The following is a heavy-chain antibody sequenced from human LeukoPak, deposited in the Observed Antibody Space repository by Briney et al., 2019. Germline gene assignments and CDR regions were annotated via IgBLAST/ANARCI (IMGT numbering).Heavy chain of an antibody. V-gene: IGHV1-69*04. Sequence: GASVKVSCKASGGTFSSYAISWVRQAPGQGLEWMGRIIPILGIANYAQKFQGRVTITADKSTSTAYMELSSLRSEDTAVYYCARVQADYKTTVTSLRKRSDRTAFDIWGQGTMVTVSS. CDR1: GGTFSSYA. CDR3: ARVQADYKTTVTSLRKRSDRTAFDI. D-gene: IGHD4-17*01. J-gene: IGHJ3*02. CDR2: IIPILGIA.